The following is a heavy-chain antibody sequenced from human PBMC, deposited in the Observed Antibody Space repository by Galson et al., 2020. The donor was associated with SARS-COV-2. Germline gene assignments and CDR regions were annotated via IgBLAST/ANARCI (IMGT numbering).Heavy chain of an antibody. CDR3: ARGSGSYYYFHH. D-gene: IGHD3-10*01. CDR2: INHGGST. V-gene: IGHV4-34*01. CDR1: GGSFSGPY. Sequence: SETLSLTCAVYGGSFSGPYWSWIRQAPGKGLEWIGEINHGGSTNYNPSLKSRGIISVDTSKNQFSLRLRSVTAADTAVYYCARGSGSYYYFHHWGQGTLVTVSS. J-gene: IGHJ1*01.